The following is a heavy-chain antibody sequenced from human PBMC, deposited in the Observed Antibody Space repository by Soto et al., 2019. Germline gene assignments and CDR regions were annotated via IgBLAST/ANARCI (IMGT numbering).Heavy chain of an antibody. CDR2: IYSGGNT. CDR3: AREVRVRGFAFDI. V-gene: IGHV3-66*01. Sequence: GGSLRLSCAASGFTFSSYAMNSVRQAPGKGLKWVSFIYSGGNTYYADSVKGRFTISRDNSKNMLYLQMNSLRVEDTAVYYCAREVRVRGFAFDIWGQGTMVTVSS. D-gene: IGHD3-3*01. CDR1: GFTFSSYA. J-gene: IGHJ3*02.